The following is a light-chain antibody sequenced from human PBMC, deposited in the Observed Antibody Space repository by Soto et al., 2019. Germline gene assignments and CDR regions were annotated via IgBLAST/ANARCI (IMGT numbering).Light chain of an antibody. CDR3: QQLDNYPRT. CDR2: AAS. V-gene: IGKV1-9*01. Sequence: IQLTQSPSSLSASVGDRVTITCRASQDINYYLAWYQQKPGTAPKLLIYAASTLQSGVPSRFSGSGSGTDFTLTISSLQREDFATYYCQQLDNYPRTFGPGTKVDIK. J-gene: IGKJ3*01. CDR1: QDINYY.